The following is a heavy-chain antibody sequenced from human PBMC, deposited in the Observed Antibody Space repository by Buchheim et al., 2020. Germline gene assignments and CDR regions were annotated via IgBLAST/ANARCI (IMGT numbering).Heavy chain of an antibody. CDR3: AKDAGMATIIDY. D-gene: IGHD5-24*01. CDR2: ISYDGSNK. V-gene: IGHV3-30*18. Sequence: QVQLVESGGGVVQPGRSLRLSCAASGFTFSSYGMHWVRQAPGKGLEWVAVISYDGSNKYYADSVKGRFTISRDNSKNTLYLQMNSLRAEDTAVYYCAKDAGMATIIDYWGQGTL. J-gene: IGHJ4*02. CDR1: GFTFSSYG.